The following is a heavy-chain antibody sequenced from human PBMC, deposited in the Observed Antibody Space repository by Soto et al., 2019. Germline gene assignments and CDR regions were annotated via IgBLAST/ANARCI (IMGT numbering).Heavy chain of an antibody. V-gene: IGHV4-30-2*01. D-gene: IGHD3-22*01. CDR2: IYHSGST. Sequence: LSLTCAVSGGSISSGGYSWSWIRQPPGKGLEWIGYIYHSGSTYYNPSLKSRVTISVDRSKNQFSLKLSSVTAADTAVYYCAGITMIDGKTYWGQGTLVTVSS. J-gene: IGHJ4*02. CDR1: GGSISSGGYS. CDR3: AGITMIDGKTY.